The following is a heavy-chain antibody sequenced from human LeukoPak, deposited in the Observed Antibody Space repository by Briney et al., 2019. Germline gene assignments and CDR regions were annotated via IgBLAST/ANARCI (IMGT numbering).Heavy chain of an antibody. CDR1: GGSISSYY. CDR3: ASDRYSSSWHEEDY. J-gene: IGHJ4*02. V-gene: IGHV4-4*07. D-gene: IGHD6-13*01. Sequence: SETLSLTCTVSGGSISSYYWSWIRQPAGKGLEWIGRIYTSGSTNYNPSLKSRVTMSVDTSKNQFSLKLSSVTAADTAVYYCASDRYSSSWHEEDYWGQGTLVTVSS. CDR2: IYTSGST.